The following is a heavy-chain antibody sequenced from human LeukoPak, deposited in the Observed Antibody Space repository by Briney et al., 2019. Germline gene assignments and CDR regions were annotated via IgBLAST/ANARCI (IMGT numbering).Heavy chain of an antibody. J-gene: IGHJ4*02. CDR2: IIPIFGTA. CDR3: ARDCSSGCYPDY. CDR1: GGTFSSYA. V-gene: IGHV1-69*06. Sequence: SVKVSCKASGGTFSSYAISWVRQAPGKGREWMGRIIPIFGTANYAQKFQGRVTITADKSTSTAYMELSSLRSEDTAVYYCARDCSSGCYPDYWGQGTLVTVPS. D-gene: IGHD6-19*01.